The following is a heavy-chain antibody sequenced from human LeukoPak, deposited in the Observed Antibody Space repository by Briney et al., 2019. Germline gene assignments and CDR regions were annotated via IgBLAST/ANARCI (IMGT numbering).Heavy chain of an antibody. Sequence: PSETLSLTCAVYGGSFSGYYWSWIRQPPGKGLEWIGEINHSGSTNYNPSLKSRVTISVDTSKNQFSLKLSSVTAADTAVYYCARAGLGGNSYYWYFDLWGRGTLVTVSS. CDR1: GGSFSGYY. D-gene: IGHD4-23*01. J-gene: IGHJ2*01. V-gene: IGHV4-34*01. CDR3: ARAGLGGNSYYWYFDL. CDR2: INHSGST.